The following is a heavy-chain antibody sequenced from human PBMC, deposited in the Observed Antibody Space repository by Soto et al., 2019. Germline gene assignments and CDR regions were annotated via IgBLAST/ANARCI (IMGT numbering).Heavy chain of an antibody. Sequence: GASVKVSCKASGGTFSSYGISWVRQAPGQGLEWMGGIIPIFGTANYAQKFQGRVTITADESTSTAYMELSSLRSEDTAVYYCARDRGAAAGMNYFDYWGQGTLVTVSS. CDR2: IIPIFGTA. V-gene: IGHV1-69*13. CDR1: GGTFSSYG. J-gene: IGHJ4*02. D-gene: IGHD6-13*01. CDR3: ARDRGAAAGMNYFDY.